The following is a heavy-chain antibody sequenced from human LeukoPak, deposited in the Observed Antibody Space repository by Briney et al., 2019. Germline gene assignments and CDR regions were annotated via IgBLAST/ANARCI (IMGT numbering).Heavy chain of an antibody. D-gene: IGHD6-13*01. V-gene: IGHV1-2*02. CDR3: ARAGIAAAILT. CDR1: GYTFTGYY. CDR2: INPNSGDT. J-gene: IGHJ4*02. Sequence: ASVKVSCKASGYTFTGYYVHWVRQAPGQGVEWMGWINPNSGDTNYAQKFQGRVTMTRDTSISTAYMELSRLTSDDTAVYYCARAGIAAAILTWGQGTLVTVSS.